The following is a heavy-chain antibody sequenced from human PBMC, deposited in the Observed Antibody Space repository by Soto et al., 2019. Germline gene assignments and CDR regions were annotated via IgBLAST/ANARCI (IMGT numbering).Heavy chain of an antibody. Sequence: ASVKVSCKASGYTFTSYGISWVRQAPGQGLEWMGWISAHNGNTNHAQKLQGRVTMTTDTSTSTAYMELRSLRSDDTAVYYCARDAAVGLFDYWGQGTLVTVSP. CDR3: ARDAAVGLFDY. CDR2: ISAHNGNT. V-gene: IGHV1-18*01. D-gene: IGHD1-26*01. CDR1: GYTFTSYG. J-gene: IGHJ4*02.